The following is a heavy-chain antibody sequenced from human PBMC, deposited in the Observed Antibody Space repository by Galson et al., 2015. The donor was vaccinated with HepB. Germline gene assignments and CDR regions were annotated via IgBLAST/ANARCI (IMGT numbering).Heavy chain of an antibody. V-gene: IGHV1-46*01. CDR3: ARDGFYDSSGYLAY. J-gene: IGHJ4*02. Sequence: SVKVSCKASGYTFTSHYMHWVRQAPGKGLEWMGIIKPSGGSTRYAQKFQGRVTMTRDTSTSTVYMELSSLRSEDTSVDYCARDGFYDSSGYLAYWGQGTLVTVSS. CDR1: GYTFTSHY. D-gene: IGHD3-22*01. CDR2: IKPSGGST.